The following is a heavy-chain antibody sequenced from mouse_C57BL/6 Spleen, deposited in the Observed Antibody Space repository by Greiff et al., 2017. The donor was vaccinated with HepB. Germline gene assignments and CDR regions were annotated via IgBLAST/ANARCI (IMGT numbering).Heavy chain of an antibody. D-gene: IGHD4-1*01. J-gene: IGHJ4*01. CDR2: IDPEDGET. Sequence: VQLKESGAELVKPGASVKLSCTASGFNIKDYYMHWVKQRTEQGLEWIGRIDPEDGETKYAPKFQGKATITADTSSNTAYLQLSSLTSEDTAVYYCAKANWDVGYAMDYWGQGTSVTVSS. CDR1: GFNIKDYY. CDR3: AKANWDVGYAMDY. V-gene: IGHV14-2*01.